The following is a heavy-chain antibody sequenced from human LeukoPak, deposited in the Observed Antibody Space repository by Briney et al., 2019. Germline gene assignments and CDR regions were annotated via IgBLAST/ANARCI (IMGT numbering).Heavy chain of an antibody. Sequence: SQTLPLTCAVSGGSISSGGYSWSWIRQPPGKGLKWIGYIYHSGSTYYNPSLKSRVTISVDRSKNQFSLKLSSVTAADTAVYYCARGYHDYFDYWGQGTLVTVSS. V-gene: IGHV4-30-2*01. D-gene: IGHD2-15*01. J-gene: IGHJ4*02. CDR1: GGSISSGGYS. CDR2: IYHSGST. CDR3: ARGYHDYFDY.